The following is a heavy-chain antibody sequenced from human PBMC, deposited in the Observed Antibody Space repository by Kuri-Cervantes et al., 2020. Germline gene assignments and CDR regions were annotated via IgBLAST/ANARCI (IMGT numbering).Heavy chain of an antibody. CDR3: ARDQDYYGSGGWFDP. J-gene: IGHJ5*02. CDR2: IKQDGSEK. D-gene: IGHD3-10*01. V-gene: IGHV3-7*01. CDR1: GFTFSSYW. Sequence: GGSLRLSCAASGFTFSSYWMSWVRQAPGKGLEWVANIKQDGSEKYYVDSVKGRFTISRDNAKNSLYLQMNSLRAEDTAVYYCARDQDYYGSGGWFDPWGQGTLVTVS.